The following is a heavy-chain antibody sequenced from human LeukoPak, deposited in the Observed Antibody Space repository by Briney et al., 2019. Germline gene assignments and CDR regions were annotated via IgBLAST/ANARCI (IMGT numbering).Heavy chain of an antibody. V-gene: IGHV4-59*01. CDR3: ARDGFGYTL. CDR1: GGSISSYY. Sequence: SETLSLTCTVSGGSISSYYWSWIRQPPGEGLEWIGYIYYSGSTNYNPSLKSRVTISVDTSKNQFSLKLSSVTAADTAVYYCARDGFGYTLWGQGTMVTVSS. CDR2: IYYSGST. D-gene: IGHD1-1*01. J-gene: IGHJ3*01.